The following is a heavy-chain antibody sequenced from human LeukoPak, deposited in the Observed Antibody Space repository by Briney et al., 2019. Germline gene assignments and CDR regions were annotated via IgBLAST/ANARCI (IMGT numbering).Heavy chain of an antibody. V-gene: IGHV4-59*01. CDR1: GGSISSYY. CDR2: IYHSGST. Sequence: PSETLSLTCTVSGGSISSYYWSWIRQPPGKGLEWIGYIYHSGSTNYNPSLKSRVTISVDTSKNQFSLKLSSVTAADTAVYYCARGAGYDSSGYYYFDYWGQGTLVTVSS. CDR3: ARGAGYDSSGYYYFDY. D-gene: IGHD3-22*01. J-gene: IGHJ4*02.